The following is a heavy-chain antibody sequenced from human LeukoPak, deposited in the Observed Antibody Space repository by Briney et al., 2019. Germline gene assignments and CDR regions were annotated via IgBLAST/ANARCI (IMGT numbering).Heavy chain of an antibody. V-gene: IGHV3-30-3*01. Sequence: SGGSLRLSCAASGFTFSSYAMRWVRRAPGKGLEWVAVISYDGSNKYYADSVKGRFTISRDNSKNTLYLQMDSLRAEDTAVYYCARDTGSGSYAFDYWGQGTLVTVSS. CDR2: ISYDGSNK. CDR1: GFTFSSYA. CDR3: ARDTGSGSYAFDY. J-gene: IGHJ4*02. D-gene: IGHD1-26*01.